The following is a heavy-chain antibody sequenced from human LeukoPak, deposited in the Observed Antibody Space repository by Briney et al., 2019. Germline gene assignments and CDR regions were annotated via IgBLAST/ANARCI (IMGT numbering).Heavy chain of an antibody. D-gene: IGHD6-6*01. CDR3: ARGLQLHYYYYMDV. CDR2: MNPNSGNT. V-gene: IGHV1-8*03. CDR1: GYTFTSYD. J-gene: IGHJ6*03. Sequence: ASVRVSCKASGYTFTSYDINWVRQAPGQGLEWMGWMNPNSGNTGYAQKFQGRVTITRNTSISTAYMELSSLRSEDTAVYYCARGLQLHYYYYMDVWGKGTTVTVSS.